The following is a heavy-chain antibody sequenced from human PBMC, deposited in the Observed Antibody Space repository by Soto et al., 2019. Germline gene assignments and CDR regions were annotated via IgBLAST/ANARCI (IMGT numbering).Heavy chain of an antibody. V-gene: IGHV3-30*18. CDR2: ISYDGSNK. CDR3: AKSDLALKG. CDR1: GFTFSSYG. Sequence: QVQLVESGGGVVQPGRSLRLSCAASGFTFSSYGMHWVRQAPGKGLEWVAVISYDGSNKYYADSVKGRFTISRDNSKNTLYLQMNSLRAEDTAVYYCAKSDLALKGWGQGTLVTVSS. D-gene: IGHD2-8*01. J-gene: IGHJ4*02.